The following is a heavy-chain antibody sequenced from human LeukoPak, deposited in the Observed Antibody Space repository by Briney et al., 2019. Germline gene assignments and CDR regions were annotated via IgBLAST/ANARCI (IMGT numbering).Heavy chain of an antibody. CDR3: ARDRVGSGWPRPFYFEF. Sequence: AAVTVSCKPSGYTFTGYYIHWVRQAPGRGLEWMGWMNPNTGATIYAQKFQGRVTLTRDTSINTAYMELSSLGSGDTAIYYCARDRVGSGWPRPFYFEFWGQGTLVTVSS. CDR2: MNPNTGAT. CDR1: GYTFTGYY. J-gene: IGHJ4*02. V-gene: IGHV1-2*02. D-gene: IGHD6-19*01.